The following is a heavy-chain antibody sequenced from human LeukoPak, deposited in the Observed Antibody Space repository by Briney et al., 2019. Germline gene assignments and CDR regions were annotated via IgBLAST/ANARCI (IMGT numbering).Heavy chain of an antibody. D-gene: IGHD1-14*01. J-gene: IGHJ4*02. CDR2: ISYSGNT. Sequence: SETLSLTCTVSGGSISSSNFYWGWIRQPPGKGLEWIAYISYSGNTNYNPSLKSRVTISVDTSRNQVSLKLKSVTAADTAVFYCARHNPKSLGNFDYWGRGTLVSVSS. CDR1: GGSISSSNFY. CDR3: ARHNPKSLGNFDY. V-gene: IGHV4-61*05.